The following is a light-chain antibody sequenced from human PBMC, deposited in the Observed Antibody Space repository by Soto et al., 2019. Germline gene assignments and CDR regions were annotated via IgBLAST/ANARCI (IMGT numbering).Light chain of an antibody. CDR1: QSVSSN. J-gene: IGKJ1*01. Sequence: EIVMTQSPATLSVSPGERATLSCRASQSVSSNLALYQQQPGQAPRLLIYGASTRATGIPARFSGSGSGTDFTLTISRLEAEDSAVYYCQQYGSSPGTFGQGTKVDI. V-gene: IGKV3-15*01. CDR2: GAS. CDR3: QQYGSSPGT.